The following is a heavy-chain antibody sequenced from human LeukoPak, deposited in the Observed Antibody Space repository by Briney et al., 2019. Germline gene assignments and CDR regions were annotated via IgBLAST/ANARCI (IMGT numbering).Heavy chain of an antibody. CDR3: ARGAAVAAAVFDY. Sequence: PGGSLRLSCAASGFTLSSSWMAWVRQAPGQGLERVASIKPDGSEKYYVDSVKGRFIIFRDNAKNSLHLQMNSLRAEDTAVYYCARGAAVAAAVFDYWGQGILATVSS. V-gene: IGHV3-7*01. J-gene: IGHJ4*02. D-gene: IGHD2-15*01. CDR2: IKPDGSEK. CDR1: GFTLSSSW.